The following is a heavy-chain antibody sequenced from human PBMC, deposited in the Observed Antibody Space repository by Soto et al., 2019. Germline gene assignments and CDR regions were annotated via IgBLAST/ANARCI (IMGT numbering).Heavy chain of an antibody. CDR3: ARSEIAARPNYFDY. CDR2: IYYSGST. V-gene: IGHV4-39*01. D-gene: IGHD6-6*01. Sequence: SETLSLTCTVSGGSISSSSYYWGWIRQPPGKGLEWIGSIYYSGSTYYTPSLKSRVTISVDTSKNQFSLKLSSVTAADTAVYYCARSEIAARPNYFDYWGQGTLVTVSS. J-gene: IGHJ4*02. CDR1: GGSISSSSYY.